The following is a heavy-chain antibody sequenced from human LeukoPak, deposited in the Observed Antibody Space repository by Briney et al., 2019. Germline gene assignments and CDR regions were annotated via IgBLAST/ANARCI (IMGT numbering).Heavy chain of an antibody. CDR1: AASISNYY. Sequence: SETLSLTCAVSAASISNYYWSWIRQAPGKGLEWIGYISTSGSTNYNPSLKSRGSISLDTSKNRVSLNLNFVTAADTAVYYCASPRSGYRYTFDYWGQGALVTVSS. D-gene: IGHD3-22*01. CDR2: ISTSGST. CDR3: ASPRSGYRYTFDY. J-gene: IGHJ4*02. V-gene: IGHV4-4*09.